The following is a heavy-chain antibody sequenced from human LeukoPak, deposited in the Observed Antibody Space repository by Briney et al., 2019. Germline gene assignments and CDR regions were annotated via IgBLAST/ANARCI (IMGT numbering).Heavy chain of an antibody. Sequence: GGSWGLSVSPSGFTFVSYAMHGVARPPGRGRKYVSAISGNGGSTYYADSVKGRFTISRDNSKNTLYLQMSSLRAEDTAVYYCVKALELWLDDYYYYGMDVWGQGTTATVSS. CDR1: GFTFVSYA. CDR2: ISGNGGST. D-gene: IGHD5-18*01. V-gene: IGHV3-64D*06. J-gene: IGHJ6*02. CDR3: VKALELWLDDYYYYGMDV.